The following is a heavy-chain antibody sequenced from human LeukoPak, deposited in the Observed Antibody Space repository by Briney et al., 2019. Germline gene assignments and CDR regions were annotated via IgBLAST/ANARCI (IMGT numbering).Heavy chain of an antibody. J-gene: IGHJ5*02. Sequence: AASVKVSCKASGYTFTSYDINWVRQATGQGLEWMGWMNPNSGNTGYAQKFQGRVTMTRNTSISTAYMELSSLRSEDTAVYYCARPSRKYNWNYISWGQGTLATVSS. V-gene: IGHV1-8*01. D-gene: IGHD1-7*01. CDR2: MNPNSGNT. CDR3: ARPSRKYNWNYIS. CDR1: GYTFTSYD.